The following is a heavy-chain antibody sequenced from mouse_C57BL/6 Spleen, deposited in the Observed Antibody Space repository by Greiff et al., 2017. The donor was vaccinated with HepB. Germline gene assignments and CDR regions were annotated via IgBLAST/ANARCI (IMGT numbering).Heavy chain of an antibody. V-gene: IGHV5-9-1*02. J-gene: IGHJ4*01. D-gene: IGHD4-1*01. CDR2: ISSGGDYI. CDR1: GFTFSSYA. Sequence: EVKVEESGEGLVKPGGSLKLSCAASGFTFSSYAMSWVRQTPEKRLEWVAYISSGGDYIYYADTVKGRFTISRDNARNTLYLQMSSLKSEDTAMYYCTRDSGTGAMDYWGQGTSVTVSS. CDR3: TRDSGTGAMDY.